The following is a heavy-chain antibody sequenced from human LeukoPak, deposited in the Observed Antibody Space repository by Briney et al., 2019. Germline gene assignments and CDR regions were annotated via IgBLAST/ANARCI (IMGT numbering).Heavy chain of an antibody. CDR3: ARDLREQWLVLHY. CDR2: IIPIFGTA. CDR1: GGTFSSYA. Sequence: ASVKVPCKASGGTFSSYAISWVRQAPGQGLEWMGGIIPIFGTANYAQKFQGRVTITADESTSTAYMELSSLRSEDTAVYYCARDLREQWLVLHYWGQGTLVTVSS. J-gene: IGHJ4*02. D-gene: IGHD6-19*01. V-gene: IGHV1-69*13.